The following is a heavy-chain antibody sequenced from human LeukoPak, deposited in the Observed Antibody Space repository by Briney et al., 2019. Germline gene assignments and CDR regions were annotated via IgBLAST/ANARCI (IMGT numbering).Heavy chain of an antibody. Sequence: GGSLRLSCAASGFTFGSYSMNWVRQAPGKGLEWVSSISSSSSYIYYADSVKGRFTISRDNAKNSLYLQMNSLRAEDTAVYYCARVNKVGPFDYWGQGTLVTVSS. J-gene: IGHJ4*02. V-gene: IGHV3-21*01. CDR1: GFTFGSYS. CDR3: ARVNKVGPFDY. CDR2: ISSSSSYI.